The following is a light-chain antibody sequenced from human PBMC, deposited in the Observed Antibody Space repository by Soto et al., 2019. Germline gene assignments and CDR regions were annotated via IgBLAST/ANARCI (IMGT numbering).Light chain of an antibody. Sequence: EIVLTQSPGTLSLSPGERATLSCRASQSVSSSFLAWYQQKPGQAPRLLIYGASSRATGIPDRFSGSGSGTDVTLTISRLEPEEVAAYYCQQYVSSPLTFGGGTKVEIK. V-gene: IGKV3-20*01. CDR2: GAS. CDR1: QSVSSSF. CDR3: QQYVSSPLT. J-gene: IGKJ4*02.